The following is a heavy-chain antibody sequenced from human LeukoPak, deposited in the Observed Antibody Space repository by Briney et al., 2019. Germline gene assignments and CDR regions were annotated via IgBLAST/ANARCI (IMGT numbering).Heavy chain of an antibody. D-gene: IGHD2-2*02. V-gene: IGHV3-48*03. Sequence: GGSLRLSCAASEFTSTSYEMNWVRQAPGKGLEWVSYISGFGDTVFYADSVKGRFTISRDNAKNSLFLQMNSLRAEDTAVYFCARGARPVAAIPTYDYWGLGTLVTVSS. J-gene: IGHJ4*02. CDR2: ISGFGDTV. CDR1: EFTSTSYE. CDR3: ARGARPVAAIPTYDY.